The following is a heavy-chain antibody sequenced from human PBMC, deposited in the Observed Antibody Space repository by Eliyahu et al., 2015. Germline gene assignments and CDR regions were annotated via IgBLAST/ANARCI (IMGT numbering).Heavy chain of an antibody. Sequence: QLQLQESGPGLVKPSETLSLTCXXPGGSXSXXXYYWGWIRXPPGKGLXWIGSIYYSGXTYYNPSLKSRVTISVDTSKNQFSLKLSSVTAADTAVYYCARVVLGGGTEDYYFDYWGQGTLVTVSS. D-gene: IGHD2-15*01. V-gene: IGHV4-39*07. CDR3: ARVVLGGGTEDYYFDY. CDR2: IYYSGXT. J-gene: IGHJ4*02. CDR1: GGSXSXXXYY.